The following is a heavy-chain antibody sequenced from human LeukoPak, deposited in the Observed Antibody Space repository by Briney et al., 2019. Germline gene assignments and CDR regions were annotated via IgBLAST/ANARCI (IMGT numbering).Heavy chain of an antibody. D-gene: IGHD3-22*01. CDR2: ISAYNGNT. Sequence: EASVKVSCKASGYTFTSYGISWVRQAPGQGLEWMGWISAYNGNTNYAQKLQGRVTMTTDTSTSTAYMELSSLRSEDTAVYYCARDKGGYDSSGYIGSLLYYFDYWGQGTLVTVSS. V-gene: IGHV1-18*01. CDR3: ARDKGGYDSSGYIGSLLYYFDY. J-gene: IGHJ4*02. CDR1: GYTFTSYG.